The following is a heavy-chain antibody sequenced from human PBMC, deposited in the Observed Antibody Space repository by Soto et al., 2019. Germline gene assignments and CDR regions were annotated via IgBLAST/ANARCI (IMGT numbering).Heavy chain of an antibody. D-gene: IGHD6-19*01. V-gene: IGHV3-23*01. J-gene: IGHJ4*02. CDR3: ARRSSGWYFDY. CDR2: ISGSGGST. Sequence: EVQLLESGGGLVQPGGSLRLSCAASGFTFSSYAMNWVRQAPGRGLEWVSVISGSGGSTYYADSVKGRFTISRDNSKTTLYLQMNRLRAEDTAVYYWARRSSGWYFDYWGQGTLATVSS. CDR1: GFTFSSYA.